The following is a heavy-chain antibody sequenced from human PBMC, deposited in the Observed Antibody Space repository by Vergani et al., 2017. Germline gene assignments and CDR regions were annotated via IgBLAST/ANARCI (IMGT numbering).Heavy chain of an antibody. CDR2: IRNKAYGGTT. Sequence: EVQPVESGGGLVKPGGSLRLSCTTSGFTFSSAWMCWVRQAPGKGLEWVAFIRNKAYGGTTEYAASVKGRFTISRDDSKRLAYLQLSGLKTEDTAVYFCXRGRGYSFGYSDYWGQGTLVTVSS. D-gene: IGHD5-18*01. J-gene: IGHJ4*02. CDR3: XRGRGYSFGYSDY. V-gene: IGHV3-49*04. CDR1: GFTFSSAW.